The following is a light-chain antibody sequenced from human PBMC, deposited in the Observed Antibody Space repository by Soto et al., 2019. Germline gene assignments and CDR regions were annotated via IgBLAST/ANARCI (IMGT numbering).Light chain of an antibody. V-gene: IGLV2-14*03. CDR2: DVS. CDR1: SSDVGSYNY. J-gene: IGLJ2*01. Sequence: QSALTQPASVSGSPGQSITFSCTGTSSDVGSYNYVSWYQQHPGKAPKLMIYDVSNRPLGISNRFSGSKSGNTASLTISGLQAEDEADYYCSSYTGSSTLVFGGGTKLTVL. CDR3: SSYTGSSTLV.